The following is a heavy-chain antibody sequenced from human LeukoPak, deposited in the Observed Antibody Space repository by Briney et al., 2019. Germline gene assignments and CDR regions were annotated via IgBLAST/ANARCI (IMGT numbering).Heavy chain of an antibody. V-gene: IGHV3-23*01. CDR3: ARGPGGYFDY. D-gene: IGHD3-10*01. CDR1: GFLFGSHA. Sequence: GRSLRLSCAASGFLFGSHAMNWVRQAPGKGLEWVSGISGSGGSTYYADSVKGRFTISRGNSKNTLFLQMNSLRPEDTAVYFCARGPGGYFDYWGQGTLVTVSS. J-gene: IGHJ4*02. CDR2: ISGSGGST.